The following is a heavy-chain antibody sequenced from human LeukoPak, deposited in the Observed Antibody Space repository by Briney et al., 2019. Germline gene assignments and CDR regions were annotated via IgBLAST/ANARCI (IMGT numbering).Heavy chain of an antibody. Sequence: ASVKVSCKASGYTFTSYTISWVRQAPGQGLEWMGWISGYNGNTHYAQRVQGRGTMTTDTSTSTAYMELRSLRSDDTAVYYCARSTHRDSDAFDIWGQGTMVTVSS. V-gene: IGHV1-18*01. D-gene: IGHD2-2*01. J-gene: IGHJ3*02. CDR2: ISGYNGNT. CDR3: ARSTHRDSDAFDI. CDR1: GYTFTSYT.